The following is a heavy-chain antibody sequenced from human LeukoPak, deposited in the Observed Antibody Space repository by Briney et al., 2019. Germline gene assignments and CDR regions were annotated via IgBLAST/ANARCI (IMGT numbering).Heavy chain of an antibody. CDR2: IIPIFGTA. J-gene: IGHJ4*02. CDR3: AAAARYYDSSGYSTRLDLYYFDY. Sequence: SVKVSCKASGGTFISYAIGWVRQAPGQGLEWMGGIIPIFGTANYAQKFQGRVTITADESTSTAYMELSSLRSEDTAVYYCAAAARYYDSSGYSTRLDLYYFDYWGQGTLVTVSS. CDR1: GGTFISYA. V-gene: IGHV1-69*13. D-gene: IGHD3-22*01.